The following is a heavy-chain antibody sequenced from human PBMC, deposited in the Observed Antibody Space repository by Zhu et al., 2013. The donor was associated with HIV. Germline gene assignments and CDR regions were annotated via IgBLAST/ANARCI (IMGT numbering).Heavy chain of an antibody. J-gene: IGHJ5*02. V-gene: IGHV1-18*01. CDR3: ARDRTIFGARGXFDP. D-gene: IGHD3-3*01. Sequence: QVQLVQSGAEVKKPGASVKVSCKASGYTFTSYGISWVRQAPGQGLEWMGWISAYNGNTNYAQKLQGRVTMTTDTSTRTAYMELRSLRSDDTAVYYCARDRTIFGARGXFDPWGQGTLVTVSS. CDR2: ISAYNGNT. CDR1: GYTFTSYG.